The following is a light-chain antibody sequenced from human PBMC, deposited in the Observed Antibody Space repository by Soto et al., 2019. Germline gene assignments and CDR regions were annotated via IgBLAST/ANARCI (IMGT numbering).Light chain of an antibody. Sequence: QSVLTQPASVSGSPGQSITISCTGSSSDVGGYKYVSWYQHLPGKAPELMIYDVSNRPSGVSDRFSGSKSGNTASLTISGLQAEDEADYYCNSYTNSGTYVLGTGTKVTVL. CDR1: SSDVGGYKY. CDR3: NSYTNSGTYV. J-gene: IGLJ1*01. V-gene: IGLV2-14*03. CDR2: DVS.